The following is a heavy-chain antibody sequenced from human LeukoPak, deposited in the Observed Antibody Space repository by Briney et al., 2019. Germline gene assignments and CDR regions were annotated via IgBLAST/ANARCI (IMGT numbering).Heavy chain of an antibody. CDR2: IIPIFGSA. D-gene: IGHD6-25*01. V-gene: IGHV1-69*13. CDR1: GGTFSSYA. CDR3: ARRAAQNAFDI. Sequence: ASVKVSCKASGGTFSSYAISWVRQAPGQGLEWMGGIIPIFGSANYAQKFQGRVTITADESTSTAYMELSSLRSEDTAVYYCARRAAQNAFDIWGQGTMVTVSS. J-gene: IGHJ3*02.